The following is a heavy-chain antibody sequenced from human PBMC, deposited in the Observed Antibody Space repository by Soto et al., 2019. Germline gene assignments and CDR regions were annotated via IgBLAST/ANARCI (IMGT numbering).Heavy chain of an antibody. CDR2: INPNSGGT. D-gene: IGHD6-19*01. CDR1: GYTFTGYY. J-gene: IGHJ6*02. V-gene: IGHV1-2*04. Sequence: QVQLAQSGAEVKKPGASVKVSCKASGYTFTGYYMHWVRQAPGQGLEWMGWINPNSGGTNYAQKFQGWVTMTRDTSISTAYMELSRLRSDDTAVYYCAAGIAVAGENDVGNDYGMDVWGQGTTVTVSS. CDR3: AAGIAVAGENDVGNDYGMDV.